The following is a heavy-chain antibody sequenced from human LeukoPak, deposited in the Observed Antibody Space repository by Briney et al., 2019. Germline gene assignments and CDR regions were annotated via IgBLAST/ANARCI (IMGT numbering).Heavy chain of an antibody. D-gene: IGHD1-26*01. J-gene: IGHJ5*02. Sequence: PGGSLRLSCAASGFTFSSYGMHWVRQAPGKGLEWVAFIRYDGSNKYYADSVKGRFTISRDNSKNTLYLQMNSLRAEDTAVYYCAREAIAFWELIGFDPWGQGTLVTVSS. CDR2: IRYDGSNK. V-gene: IGHV3-30*02. CDR3: AREAIAFWELIGFDP. CDR1: GFTFSSYG.